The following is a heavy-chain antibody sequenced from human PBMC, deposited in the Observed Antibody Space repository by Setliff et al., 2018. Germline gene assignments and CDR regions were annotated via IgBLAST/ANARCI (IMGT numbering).Heavy chain of an antibody. CDR2: VDPGDGKT. V-gene: IGHV1-69-2*01. CDR1: GYTFIDYY. D-gene: IGHD3-10*01. CDR3: ARDLIRGAPNWFDP. Sequence: GASVKVSCKVSGYTFIDYYMHWLKQTPGKGLEWVGLVDPGDGKTVYAEKFQGRVTITADTSTDTTYIELNSLRAEDTAVYYCARDLIRGAPNWFDPWGQGTLVTVSS. J-gene: IGHJ5*02.